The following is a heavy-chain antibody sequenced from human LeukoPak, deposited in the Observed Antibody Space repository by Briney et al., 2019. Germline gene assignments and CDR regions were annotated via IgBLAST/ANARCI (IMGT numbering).Heavy chain of an antibody. CDR1: GGSFSGYY. Sequence: SETLSLTCAVYGGSFSGYYWSWIRQPAGKGLEWIGRIYGSGSTKYNPSLQNRVTMSLDTSKNQVSLKMTSVTAADTAVYYCARDSGTTGEVKFDPWGQGTLVTVSS. CDR2: IYGSGST. J-gene: IGHJ5*02. D-gene: IGHD3-10*01. CDR3: ARDSGTTGEVKFDP. V-gene: IGHV4-4*07.